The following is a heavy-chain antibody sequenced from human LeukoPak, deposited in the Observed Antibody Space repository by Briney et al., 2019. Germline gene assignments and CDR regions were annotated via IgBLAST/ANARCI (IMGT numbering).Heavy chain of an antibody. CDR3: AGLWQVAATDF. V-gene: IGHV3-7*01. D-gene: IGHD6-19*01. J-gene: IGHJ4*02. CDR1: GFTLSRYW. Sequence: GGSLRLSCAAAGFTLSRYWMSWVRQAPGKGLEWVANIKQDGSEKFYVDSVKGRFTISRDNAENSLYLQMNSLRAEDTAVYYCAGLWQVAATDFWGQGTLVTVSS. CDR2: IKQDGSEK.